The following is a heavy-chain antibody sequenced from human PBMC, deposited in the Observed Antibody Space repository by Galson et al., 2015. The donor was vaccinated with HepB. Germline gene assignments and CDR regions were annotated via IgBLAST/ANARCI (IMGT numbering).Heavy chain of an antibody. J-gene: IGHJ6*02. V-gene: IGHV3-43*01. D-gene: IGHD5-12*01. CDR3: AKSGYRGYHYYHGAYVQVQALAYYGMDV. Sequence: SLRLSCAASGFTFDDYTMHWVRQAPGKGLEWVSLISWDGGSTYYADSVKGRFTISRDNSKNSLYLQMNSLRTEDTALYYCAKSGYRGYHYYHGAYVQVQALAYYGMDVWGQATPLTLSS. CDR2: ISWDGGST. CDR1: GFTFDDYT.